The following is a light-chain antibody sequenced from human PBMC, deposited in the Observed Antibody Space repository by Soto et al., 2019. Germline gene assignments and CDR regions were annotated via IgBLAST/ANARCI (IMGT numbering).Light chain of an antibody. CDR3: QTWASGVWV. J-gene: IGLJ3*02. Sequence: QSVLTQSPSASASLGASVKLTCTLSSGHSSYAIAWHQQQPEKGPRYLMKLNSDGSHNKGGGIPDRFSGSSSGAERYLTISSLQPEDESDYFCQTWASGVWVFGGGTKVTVL. V-gene: IGLV4-69*01. CDR1: SGHSSYA. CDR2: LNSDGSH.